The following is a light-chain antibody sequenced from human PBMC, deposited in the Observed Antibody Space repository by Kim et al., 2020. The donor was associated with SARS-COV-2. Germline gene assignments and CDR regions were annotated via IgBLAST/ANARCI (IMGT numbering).Light chain of an antibody. CDR2: DNN. CDR3: GTWDSSLSADWV. CDR1: SSNIGNNY. Sequence: QKVPISGSGSSSNIGNNYVSWYQQLPGTAPKLLIYDNNKRPSGIPDRFSGSKSGTSATLGITGLQTGDEADYYCGTWDSSLSADWVFGGGTQLTVL. J-gene: IGLJ3*02. V-gene: IGLV1-51*01.